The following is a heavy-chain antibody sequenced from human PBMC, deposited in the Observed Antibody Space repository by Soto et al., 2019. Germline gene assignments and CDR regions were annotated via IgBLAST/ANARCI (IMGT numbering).Heavy chain of an antibody. V-gene: IGHV1-3*01. CDR2: INAGNGNT. J-gene: IGHJ6*02. D-gene: IGHD3-10*01. CDR1: GYTFTSYA. CDR3: ARVYGSGSYYYYYYYGMDV. Sequence: QVQLVQSGAEVKKPGASVKVSCKASGYTFTSYAMHWVRQAPGQRLEWMGWINAGNGNTKYSQKFQGRVTITRDTSASTAYMELSSLRSEDTAVYYCARVYGSGSYYYYYYYGMDVWGQGTTVTVSS.